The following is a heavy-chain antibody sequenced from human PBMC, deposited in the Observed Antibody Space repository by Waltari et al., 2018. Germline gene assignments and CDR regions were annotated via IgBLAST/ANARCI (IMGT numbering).Heavy chain of an antibody. V-gene: IGHV3-53*02. D-gene: IGHD1-26*01. J-gene: IGHJ4*02. CDR3: ARSSGSMHYFDY. CDR1: GFSVSYSY. CDR2: IYSDGRT. Sequence: VETGGGLIQPGGSLRLSCAASGFSVSYSYMTWVRQAPGKGLEWVSIIYSDGRTYYADSVKGRFTISRDNSKNTLTLQVNSLRAEDTAVYYCARSSGSMHYFDYWGQGDLVTVSS.